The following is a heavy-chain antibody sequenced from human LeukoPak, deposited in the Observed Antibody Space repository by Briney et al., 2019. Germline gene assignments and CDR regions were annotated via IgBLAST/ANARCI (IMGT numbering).Heavy chain of an antibody. Sequence: ASVRDSSEASVGTFITYAISTVRQAPGQGVEGMGGIIPIFGTANYAQKFQGRVTITTDESTSIAYMELSSLSSEDTAVYYCARGRGLSVRGSFDYWGQGTLVTVSS. J-gene: IGHJ4*02. D-gene: IGHD3-10*02. V-gene: IGHV1-69*05. CDR3: ARGRGLSVRGSFDY. CDR2: IIPIFGTA. CDR1: VGTFITYA.